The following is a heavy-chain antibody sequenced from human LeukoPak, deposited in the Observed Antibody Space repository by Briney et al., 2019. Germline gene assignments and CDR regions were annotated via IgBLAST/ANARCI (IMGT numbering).Heavy chain of an antibody. Sequence: TSETLSLTCTVSGGSISSSSYYWGWIRQSPGKGLEWIGSIYYSGSTYYNPSLKSRVTISVDTSKNQFSLKLSSVTAADTAVYYCARRSPNAGNGDYWGQGTLVTVSS. J-gene: IGHJ4*02. CDR1: GGSISSSSYY. CDR3: ARRSPNAGNGDY. D-gene: IGHD4-23*01. CDR2: IYYSGST. V-gene: IGHV4-39*07.